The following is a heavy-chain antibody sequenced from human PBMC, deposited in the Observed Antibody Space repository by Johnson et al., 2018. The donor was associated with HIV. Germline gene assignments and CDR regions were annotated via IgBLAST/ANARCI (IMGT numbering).Heavy chain of an antibody. D-gene: IGHD3-22*01. CDR2: ISYDGSNK. CDR1: AFTFSSYA. J-gene: IGHJ3*02. V-gene: IGHV3-30-3*01. Sequence: QVQLVESGGGVVQPGRSLRLSCAASAFTFSSYAMHWVRQAPGKGLEWVAVISYDGSNKYYADSVKGRFTISRDTSKNTLYLQMNSLSAEDTAVYYCARGGLTYYCNSSGLPDVFDIWGQGTMVTVSS. CDR3: ARGGLTYYCNSSGLPDVFDI.